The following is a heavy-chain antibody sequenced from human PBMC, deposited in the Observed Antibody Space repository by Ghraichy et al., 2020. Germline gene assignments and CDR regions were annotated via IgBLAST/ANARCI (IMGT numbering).Heavy chain of an antibody. V-gene: IGHV3-74*01. CDR3: ARAHYDFWSGYQKLFDY. Sequence: GGSLRLSCAASGFTFSSYWMHWVRQAPGQGLVWVSRINSDGSSTSYADSVKGRFTISRDNAKNTLYLQMNSLRAEDTAVYYCARAHYDFWSGYQKLFDYWGHGTLVTVSS. D-gene: IGHD3-3*01. CDR2: INSDGSST. CDR1: GFTFSSYW. J-gene: IGHJ4*01.